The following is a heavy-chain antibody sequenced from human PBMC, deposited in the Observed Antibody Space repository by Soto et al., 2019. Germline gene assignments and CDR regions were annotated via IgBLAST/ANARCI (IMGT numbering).Heavy chain of an antibody. Sequence: QVTLKESGPVLLKPTETLTMTCTVSGFSLSIAGMGVSWVCQPPGKPLEGLAHIFSNDEKSYNTSLKSRLTISKDSSRGQVVLTITHMDPLDTATYYCARIPHRSGCEGFDYWGQGTLVTVSS. CDR2: IFSNDEK. D-gene: IGHD6-19*01. CDR1: GFSLSIAGMG. J-gene: IGHJ4*02. V-gene: IGHV2-26*01. CDR3: ARIPHRSGCEGFDY.